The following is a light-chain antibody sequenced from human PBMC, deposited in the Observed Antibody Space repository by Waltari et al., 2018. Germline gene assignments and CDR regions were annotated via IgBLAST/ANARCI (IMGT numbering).Light chain of an antibody. CDR1: QDISNY. CDR3: QQCDNLPLT. J-gene: IGKJ4*01. CDR2: DAS. V-gene: IGKV1-33*01. Sequence: DIQMTQSPSSLSASVGDRVTITCQASQDISNYLNWYQQKPGKAPKLLIYDASNLETGVSSRFSGSGSGTEFAFTISSLQPEDIATYYCQQCDNLPLTFGGGTKVEIK.